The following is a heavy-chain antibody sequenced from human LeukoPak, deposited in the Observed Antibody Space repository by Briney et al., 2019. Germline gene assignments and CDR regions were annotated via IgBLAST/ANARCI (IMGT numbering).Heavy chain of an antibody. V-gene: IGHV4-39*07. J-gene: IGHJ4*02. CDR2: IYYSGST. D-gene: IGHD2-21*02. CDR3: ARVHCGGDCYSDIPYYFDY. Sequence: SETLSLTCTVSGGSISSSSYYWGWIRQPPGKGLEWIGSIYYSGSTYYNPSLKSRVTISVDTSKNQFSLKLSSVTAADTAVYYCARVHCGGDCYSDIPYYFDYWGQGTLVTVSS. CDR1: GGSISSSSYY.